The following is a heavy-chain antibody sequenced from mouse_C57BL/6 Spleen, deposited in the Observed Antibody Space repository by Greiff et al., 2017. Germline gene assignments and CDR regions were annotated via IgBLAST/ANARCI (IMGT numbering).Heavy chain of an antibody. CDR1: GFNIKDYY. D-gene: IGHD2-4*01. CDR2: IDPEDGET. CDR3: ARDYGEGYYFDY. V-gene: IGHV14-2*01. J-gene: IGHJ2*01. Sequence: EVKLMESGAELVKPGASVKLSCTASGFNIKDYYMHWVKQRTEQGLEWIGRIDPEDGETKYAPKFPGKATITADTSSNTAYLQLSSLTSEDTAVYYCARDYGEGYYFDYWGQGTTLTVSS.